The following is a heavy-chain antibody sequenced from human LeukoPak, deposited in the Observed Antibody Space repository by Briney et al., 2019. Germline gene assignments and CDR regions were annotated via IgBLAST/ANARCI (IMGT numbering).Heavy chain of an antibody. Sequence: GGSLRLSCAASGFTFSSYAMHWVRQAPGKGLEWVAVILYDGSNKYYADSVKGRFTISRDNSKNTLYLQMNSLRAEDAAVYYCARDRTATSIAVAGTPWFDPWGQGTLVTVSS. CDR2: ILYDGSNK. CDR3: ARDRTATSIAVAGTPWFDP. V-gene: IGHV3-30-3*01. CDR1: GFTFSSYA. J-gene: IGHJ5*02. D-gene: IGHD6-19*01.